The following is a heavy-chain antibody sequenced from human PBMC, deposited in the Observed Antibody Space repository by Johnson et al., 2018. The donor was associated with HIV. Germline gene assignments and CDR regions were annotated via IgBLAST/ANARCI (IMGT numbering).Heavy chain of an antibody. CDR2: ISYDGTNK. J-gene: IGHJ3*02. Sequence: QMQLVESGGGVVQPGRSLRLSCAASEFTFSNYAIHWVRQAPGKGLEWVAVISYDGTNKYYADLVKGRFTISRDNSRNTLYLQMNLLRPEDTAVYYCARGVTARAPVFIWGQGTMVTVSS. V-gene: IGHV3-30*04. CDR3: ARGVTARAPVFI. CDR1: EFTFSNYA. D-gene: IGHD6-6*01.